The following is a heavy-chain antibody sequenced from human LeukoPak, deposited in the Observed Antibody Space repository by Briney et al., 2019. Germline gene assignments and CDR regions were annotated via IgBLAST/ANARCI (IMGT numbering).Heavy chain of an antibody. J-gene: IGHJ3*02. CDR3: AKSVMIETTTRAFDI. D-gene: IGHD2-15*01. V-gene: IGHV3-21*01. CDR1: GFIFSSYS. CDR2: IDSSSTYI. Sequence: GGSLRLSCAASGFIFSSYSMGWVRQIPGKGLEWVSSIDSSSTYIYYADSMKGRFTISRDNAKYSLYLQMNSLTPEDTAVYFCAKSVMIETTTRAFDIWGRGTMVTVSS.